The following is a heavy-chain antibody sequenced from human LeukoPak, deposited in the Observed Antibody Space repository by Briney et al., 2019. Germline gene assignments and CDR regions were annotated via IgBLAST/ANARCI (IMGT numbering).Heavy chain of an antibody. D-gene: IGHD3-10*01. J-gene: IGHJ6*04. CDR3: TKDLYGSGSKSCGMDV. Sequence: GGSLRLSCAASGFTFRSYAMHWVRQAPGKGLEGVADISYDGSNKYYADSVRGRLTISRDNSKNTLYLQMNSLGAEDTAVYYCTKDLYGSGSKSCGMDVWGKGTTVTVSS. CDR1: GFTFRSYA. V-gene: IGHV3-30*04. CDR2: ISYDGSNK.